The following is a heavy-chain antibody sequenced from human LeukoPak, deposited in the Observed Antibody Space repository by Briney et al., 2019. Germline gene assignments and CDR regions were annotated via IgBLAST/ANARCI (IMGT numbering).Heavy chain of an antibody. V-gene: IGHV3-15*01. Sequence: IPGGSLRLSCAASGFTFSSYWMSWVRQAPGKGLEWVGRIKSKTDGGTTDYAAPVKGRFTISRDDSKNTLYLQMNSLKTEDTAVYYCTTGGFPNPSTAPDWGQGTLVTVSS. CDR2: IKSKTDGGTT. CDR3: TTGGFPNPSTAPD. CDR1: GFTFSSYW. D-gene: IGHD5/OR15-5a*01. J-gene: IGHJ4*02.